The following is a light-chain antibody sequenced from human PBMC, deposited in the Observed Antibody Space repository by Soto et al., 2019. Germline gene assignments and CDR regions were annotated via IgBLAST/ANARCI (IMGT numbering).Light chain of an antibody. J-gene: IGKJ1*01. CDR1: QSVRSY. CDR3: QQTYSAPPWT. Sequence: DIQMTQSPSSLSASVGDTITITCRASQSVRSYLNWYQQKPGKAPDLLIYTTTSLQSEVPSRFSGSGAETHFTLTIPSLQPEDFATYFCQQTYSAPPWTFGPGTKVEIK. V-gene: IGKV1-39*01. CDR2: TTT.